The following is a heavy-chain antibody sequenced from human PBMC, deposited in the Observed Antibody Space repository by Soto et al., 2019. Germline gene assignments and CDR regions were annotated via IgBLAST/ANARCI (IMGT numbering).Heavy chain of an antibody. J-gene: IGHJ4*02. CDR1: GFTFSSYA. Sequence: PGGSLRLSCAASGFTFSSYAMSWVRQAPGKGLVWVSRINSDGTSTFYADSVKGRFTISRDNAKNVLYLQINSLRDEDTAVYYCARGIRGYYGSDYWGQGTLVTVSS. CDR3: ARGIRGYYGSDY. D-gene: IGHD3-10*01. CDR2: INSDGTST. V-gene: IGHV3-74*01.